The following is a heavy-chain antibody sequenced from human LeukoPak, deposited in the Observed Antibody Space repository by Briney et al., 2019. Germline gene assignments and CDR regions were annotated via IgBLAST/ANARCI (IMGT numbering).Heavy chain of an antibody. CDR2: INHSGST. CDR3: ARWSGYYYYFDY. Sequence: PSETLSLTCAVYGGSFSGYYWSWIRQPPGKGLEWIGEINHSGSTNYNPSLKSRVTISVDKSKNQFSLKLSSVTAADTAVYYCARWSGYYYYFDYWGQGTLVTVSS. V-gene: IGHV4-34*01. J-gene: IGHJ4*02. D-gene: IGHD3-3*01. CDR1: GGSFSGYY.